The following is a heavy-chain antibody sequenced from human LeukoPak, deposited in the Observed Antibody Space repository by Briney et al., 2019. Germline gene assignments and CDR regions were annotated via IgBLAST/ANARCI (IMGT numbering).Heavy chain of an antibody. J-gene: IGHJ6*03. CDR1: GFTFSSYG. CDR2: IRYDGSNK. CDR3: AKAPHYYYYYMDV. V-gene: IGHV3-30*02. Sequence: TGGSLRLSCAASGFTFSSYGMHWVRQAPGKGLEWVAFIRYDGSNKYYADSVKGRFTISRDNSKNTLYLQMNSLRAEDTAVYYCAKAPHYYYYYMDVWGKGTTATVSS.